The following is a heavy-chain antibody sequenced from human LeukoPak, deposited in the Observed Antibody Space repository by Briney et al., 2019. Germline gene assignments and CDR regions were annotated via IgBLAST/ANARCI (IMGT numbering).Heavy chain of an antibody. J-gene: IGHJ4*02. CDR3: AKTPRYRAASQSHFDY. V-gene: IGHV3-30*18. Sequence: PGGSLRLSCAASGFTFSTYGMHWVRQAPGKGLEWVAVIEYDGSNIHYTDSVKGRFTISRDNSKKTLYLQMNSLRAEDTAVYYCAKTPRYRAASQSHFDYWGQGTLVTVSS. CDR2: IEYDGSNI. D-gene: IGHD5-12*01. CDR1: GFTFSTYG.